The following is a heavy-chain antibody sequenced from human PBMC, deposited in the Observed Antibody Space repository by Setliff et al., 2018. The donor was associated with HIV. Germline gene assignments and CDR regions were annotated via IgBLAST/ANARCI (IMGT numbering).Heavy chain of an antibody. V-gene: IGHV4-38-2*01. J-gene: IGHJ6*02. CDR3: ASGHAGATFYYGMDV. CDR1: GYSISGGYY. CDR2: IYHSGST. Sequence: SETLSLTCAVPGYSISGGYYGGWIRQPPGKGLEWIGSIYHSGSTYYNPSLKSRVTISVDTSKNQFSLKLSSVTSADTAVYYCASGHAGATFYYGMDVWGQGTTVTVSS. D-gene: IGHD6-25*01.